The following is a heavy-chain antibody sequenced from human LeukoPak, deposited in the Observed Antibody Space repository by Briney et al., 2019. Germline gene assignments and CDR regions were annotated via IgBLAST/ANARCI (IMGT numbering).Heavy chain of an antibody. J-gene: IGHJ3*02. V-gene: IGHV1-46*01. Sequence: ASVKVSCKASGYTFTSYYMHWVRQAPGQGLEWMGIINPSGGSTSYAQKFQGRVTMTRDTSISTAYMELINLRSDDTAIYYCARDIAAGTPRAFDIWGQGAMVTVSS. CDR3: ARDIAAGTPRAFDI. D-gene: IGHD6-25*01. CDR2: INPSGGST. CDR1: GYTFTSYY.